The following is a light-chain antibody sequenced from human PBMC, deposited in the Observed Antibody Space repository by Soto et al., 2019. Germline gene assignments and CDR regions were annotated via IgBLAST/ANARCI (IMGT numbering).Light chain of an antibody. CDR1: STDIAPYNY. J-gene: IGLJ1*01. V-gene: IGLV2-14*01. Sequence: QSVMTQPASVSGSPGQSITISCTGTSTDIAPYNYVSWYQQHPGKAPKLIICEVSNRPSGVSNRFSGSKSGNTASLTISGLQAEDGADYYCSSYSGTSDYVLGTGTKVTVL. CDR3: SSYSGTSDYV. CDR2: EVS.